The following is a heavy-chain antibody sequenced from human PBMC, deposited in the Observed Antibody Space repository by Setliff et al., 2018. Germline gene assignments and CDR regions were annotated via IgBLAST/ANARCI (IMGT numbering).Heavy chain of an antibody. V-gene: IGHV2-70*11. D-gene: IGHD3-10*01. CDR3: ARGTYGSGSYYAFDI. CDR1: GFSLSTSGMC. J-gene: IGHJ3*02. CDR2: IDWDDDK. Sequence: SGPTLVNPTQTLTLTCTFSGFSLSTSGMCVSWIRQPTGKALEWLARIDWDDDKYYSTSLKTRHTISKDTSKNQVVLTMTNMDPVDTATYYCARGTYGSGSYYAFDIWGQGTMVTVSS.